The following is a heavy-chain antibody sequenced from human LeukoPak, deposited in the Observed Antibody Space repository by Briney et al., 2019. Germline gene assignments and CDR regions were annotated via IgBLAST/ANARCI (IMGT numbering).Heavy chain of an antibody. V-gene: IGHV1-18*01. J-gene: IGHJ6*03. Sequence: ASVKVSCKASGYTFTSYGISWVRQAPGQGLEWMGRISAYNGNTNYAQKLQGRVTMTTDTSTSTAYMELRSLRSDDTAVYYCARVDGSGSYYTYYYYYYMDVWGKGTTVTVSS. CDR3: ARVDGSGSYYTYYYYYYMDV. CDR2: ISAYNGNT. CDR1: GYTFTSYG. D-gene: IGHD3-10*01.